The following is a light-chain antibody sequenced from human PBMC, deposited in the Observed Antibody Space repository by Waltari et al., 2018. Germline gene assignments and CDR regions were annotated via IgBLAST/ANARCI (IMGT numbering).Light chain of an antibody. Sequence: QTVVTQEPSLTVSPGGTVTLTCASSTGAVTSGYYQNWFQQKTGQAPRALIYSTSNRLSWTPGRFSGSLLGGKAALTLSGVQPEDEAEYYCLLYYGGAQLVFGGGTKLTVL. CDR3: LLYYGGAQLV. CDR2: STS. V-gene: IGLV7-43*01. J-gene: IGLJ2*01. CDR1: TGAVTSGYY.